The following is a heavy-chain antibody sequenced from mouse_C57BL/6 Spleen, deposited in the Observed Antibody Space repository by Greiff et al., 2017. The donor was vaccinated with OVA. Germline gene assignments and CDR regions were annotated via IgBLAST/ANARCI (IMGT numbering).Heavy chain of an antibody. J-gene: IGHJ4*01. CDR3: ARRGDYDLYAMDY. V-gene: IGHV1-81*01. D-gene: IGHD2-4*01. Sequence: QVQLQQSGAELARPGASVKLSCTASGYTFTSYGISWVKQRTGQGLEWIGEIYPRSGNTYYNEKFKGKATLTADKSSSTAYMELRSLTSEDSAVYFCARRGDYDLYAMDYWGQGTSVTVSS. CDR1: GYTFTSYG. CDR2: IYPRSGNT.